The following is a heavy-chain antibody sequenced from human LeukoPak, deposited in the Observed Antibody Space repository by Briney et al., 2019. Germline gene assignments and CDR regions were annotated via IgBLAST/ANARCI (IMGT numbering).Heavy chain of an antibody. CDR2: ISWNSGSI. J-gene: IGHJ4*02. V-gene: IGHV3-9*01. CDR3: ARDSAWIQLWFWDY. D-gene: IGHD5-18*01. Sequence: GGSLRLSCAASGFTFDDYAMHWVRQAPGKGLEWVSGISWNSGSIGYADSVKGRFTISRDNAKNSLYLQMNSLRAEDTAVYYCARDSAWIQLWFWDYWGQGTLVTVSS. CDR1: GFTFDDYA.